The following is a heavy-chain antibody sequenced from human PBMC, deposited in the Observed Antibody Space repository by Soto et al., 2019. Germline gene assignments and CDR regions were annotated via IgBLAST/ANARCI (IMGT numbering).Heavy chain of an antibody. Sequence: EVQLVESGGGLVQPGRSLRLSCAASGFTFDDYAMHWVRQAPGKGLEWVSGISWNSGSIGYADSVKGRFTISRDNAKNSLYLQMNSLRAEDTALYYCAKDGPQYALDYWGQGTLVTVSS. CDR2: ISWNSGSI. CDR1: GFTFDDYA. CDR3: AKDGPQYALDY. V-gene: IGHV3-9*01. J-gene: IGHJ4*02.